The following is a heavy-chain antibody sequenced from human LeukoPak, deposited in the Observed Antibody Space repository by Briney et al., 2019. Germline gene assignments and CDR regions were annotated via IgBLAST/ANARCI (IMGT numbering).Heavy chain of an antibody. V-gene: IGHV4-34*01. J-gene: IGHJ4*02. D-gene: IGHD6-13*01. CDR2: INHSGST. CDR1: GGSFSGYY. Sequence: PSETLSLTCAVYGGSFSGYYWSWIRQPPGKGLEWIGEINHSGSTNYNPPLKSRVTISVDTSKNQFSLKLSSVTAADTAVYYCARHPSYSWQQLVLYFDYWGQGTLVTVSS. CDR3: ARHPSYSWQQLVLYFDY.